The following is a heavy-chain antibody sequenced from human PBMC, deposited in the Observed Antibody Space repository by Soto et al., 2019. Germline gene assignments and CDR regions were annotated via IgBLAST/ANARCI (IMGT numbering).Heavy chain of an antibody. D-gene: IGHD3-22*01. CDR1: GGSVSSGSYY. J-gene: IGHJ4*02. Sequence: SETLSLTCTVSGGSVSSGSYYWSWIRQPPGKGLEWIGYIYYSGSTNYNPCLKSRVTISVDTSKNKFSLKLSSVTAADTAVYYCARANYYDSPFDYWGQGTLVTVSS. V-gene: IGHV4-61*01. CDR3: ARANYYDSPFDY. CDR2: IYYSGST.